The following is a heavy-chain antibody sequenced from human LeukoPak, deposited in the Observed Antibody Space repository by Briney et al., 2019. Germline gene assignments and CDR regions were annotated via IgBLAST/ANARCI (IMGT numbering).Heavy chain of an antibody. Sequence: SETLSLTCTISGGSISSYYWSWIRQPPGKGLEWIGYIYYSGSTNYNPSLKSRVTISIDTSKSQFSLNLSSMTAADTAVYYCARVEDGYNLYWYFDLWGRGTLVTVSS. CDR1: GGSISSYY. J-gene: IGHJ2*01. D-gene: IGHD5-24*01. CDR2: IYYSGST. V-gene: IGHV4-59*01. CDR3: ARVEDGYNLYWYFDL.